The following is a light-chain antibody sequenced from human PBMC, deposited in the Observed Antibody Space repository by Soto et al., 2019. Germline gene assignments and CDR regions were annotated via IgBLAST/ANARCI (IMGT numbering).Light chain of an antibody. CDR1: QSVSSNY. J-gene: IGKJ4*01. CDR3: QHYNNWLGT. CDR2: GAS. Sequence: EIVLTQSPGTLSLSPGERATLSCRASQSVSSNYLAWYQQKPGQAPRLLIYGASSRATGIPDRFSGSGSGTEFFLTISSLQSEDFAVYYCQHYNNWLGTFGGGTKVDIK. V-gene: IGKV3-20*01.